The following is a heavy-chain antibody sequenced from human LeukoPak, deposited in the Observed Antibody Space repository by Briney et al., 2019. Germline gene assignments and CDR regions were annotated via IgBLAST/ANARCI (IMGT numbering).Heavy chain of an antibody. CDR2: IYHSGST. J-gene: IGHJ3*02. CDR3: ARALGYGSGSYQEGAFDI. V-gene: IGHV4-30-2*01. Sequence: SGTLSLTCTVSGGSISSGGYYWSWIRQPPGKGLEWIGYIYHSGSTYYNPSLKSRVTISVDRSKNQFSLKLSSVTAADTAVYYCARALGYGSGSYQEGAFDIWGQGTMVTVSS. CDR1: GGSISSGGYY. D-gene: IGHD3-10*01.